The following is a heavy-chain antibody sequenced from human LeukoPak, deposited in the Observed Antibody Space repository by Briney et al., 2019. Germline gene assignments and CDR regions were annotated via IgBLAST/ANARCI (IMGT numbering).Heavy chain of an antibody. CDR1: GDSVSNYY. Sequence: PSETLSLTCTVSGDSVSNYYWSWIRQPPGKGLEWIGYIYYSGSTNYNPSLKSRVTISVDTSKNQFSLKLSSVTAADTAVYYCAKLYSYGTSWGQGTLVTVSS. V-gene: IGHV4-59*02. D-gene: IGHD5-18*01. CDR3: AKLYSYGTS. J-gene: IGHJ4*02. CDR2: IYYSGST.